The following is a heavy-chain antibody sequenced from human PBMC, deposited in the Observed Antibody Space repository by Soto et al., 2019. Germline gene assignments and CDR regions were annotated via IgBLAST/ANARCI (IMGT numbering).Heavy chain of an antibody. Sequence: HEHLVQSGAEVKRPGASLQVSSKASGYSFTGYYIHWVRQAPGQGLEWMGWINPDSGATNYAQNFQGRVTLTSDTSISTASMALTSLTSDDTAVYYCARGDYGTGGYPFPYFDYWGQGTLVIVSS. D-gene: IGHD2-8*02. CDR2: INPDSGAT. CDR1: GYSFTGYY. J-gene: IGHJ4*02. V-gene: IGHV1-2*02. CDR3: ARGDYGTGGYPFPYFDY.